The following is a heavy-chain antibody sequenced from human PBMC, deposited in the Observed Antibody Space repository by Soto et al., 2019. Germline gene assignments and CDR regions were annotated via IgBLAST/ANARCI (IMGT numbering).Heavy chain of an antibody. J-gene: IGHJ5*02. V-gene: IGHV1-18*01. CDR3: ARAQAFDSSTTCANWLDP. CDR2: ISAYNGHT. CDR1: GYTFTDYG. D-gene: IGHD2-2*01. Sequence: QVQLVQSGAEVKKPGASVKVSCKASGYTFTDYGISWVRQAPGQGLEWMGWISAYNGHTKYGQKLQGRLTMTTDTSTRTAYMELRSLRSDDTAVYYCARAQAFDSSTTCANWLDPWGQGTLVTVSS.